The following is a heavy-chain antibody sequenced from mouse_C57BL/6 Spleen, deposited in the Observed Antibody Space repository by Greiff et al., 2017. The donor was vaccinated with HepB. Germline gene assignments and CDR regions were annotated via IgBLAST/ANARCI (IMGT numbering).Heavy chain of an antibody. D-gene: IGHD2-2*01. CDR2: ISSGSSTS. Sequence: EVMLVESGGGLVKPGGSLKLSCAASGFTFSDYGMHWVRQGPGKGLEWVAYISSGSSTSYYADTVKGRFTITRDNATNTPFMQMPSLRSEDTAVYYCARSEVTTGNGMDYWGQGTSVTVSS. V-gene: IGHV5-17*01. J-gene: IGHJ4*01. CDR3: ARSEVTTGNGMDY. CDR1: GFTFSDYG.